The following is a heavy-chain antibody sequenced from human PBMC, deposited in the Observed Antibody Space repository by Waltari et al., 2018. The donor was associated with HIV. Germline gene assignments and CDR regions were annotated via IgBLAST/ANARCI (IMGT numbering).Heavy chain of an antibody. CDR1: GFTFSSYS. Sequence: EVQLVESGGGLVKPGGSLRLSCAASGFTFSSYSMNWVRQAPGKGLEWVSSISSSSSYIYYADSVKGRFTISRDNAKNSLYLQMNSLRAEDTAVYYCARGIYYDSSGYPWYFDLWGRGTLVTVSS. D-gene: IGHD3-22*01. CDR3: ARGIYYDSSGYPWYFDL. V-gene: IGHV3-21*01. CDR2: ISSSSSYI. J-gene: IGHJ2*01.